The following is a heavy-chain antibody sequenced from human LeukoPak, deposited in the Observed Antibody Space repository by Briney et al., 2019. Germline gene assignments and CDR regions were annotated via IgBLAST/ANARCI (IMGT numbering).Heavy chain of an antibody. CDR2: INPNSGGT. V-gene: IGHV1-2*02. J-gene: IGHJ4*02. Sequence: GASVKVSCKASGYTFTGYYMHWVRQAPGQGLEWMGWINPNSGGTNYAQKFQGRVTMTRDTSISTAYMELSRLRSDDTAVYYCARVTYGGNGLDFDYWGQGTLVTVSS. CDR3: ARVTYGGNGLDFDY. D-gene: IGHD4-23*01. CDR1: GYTFTGYY.